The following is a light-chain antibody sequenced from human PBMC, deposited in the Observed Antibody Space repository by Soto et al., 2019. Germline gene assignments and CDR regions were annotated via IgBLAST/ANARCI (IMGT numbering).Light chain of an antibody. Sequence: QSVLTQPASVSGSPEQSITISCTGTSSDVGAYNLVSWYQQHPGKAPRLIIYEGRKRPSGISHRFSGSKSDNTASLTMSGLLAEYESHYHCCSYAGSRTFVFGGGTKLTVL. CDR3: CSYAGSRTFV. V-gene: IGLV2-23*01. CDR2: EGR. J-gene: IGLJ2*01. CDR1: SSDVGAYNL.